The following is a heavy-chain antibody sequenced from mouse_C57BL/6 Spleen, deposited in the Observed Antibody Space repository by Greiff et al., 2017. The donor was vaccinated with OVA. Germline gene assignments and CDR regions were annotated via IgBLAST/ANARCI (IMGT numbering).Heavy chain of an antibody. Sequence: QVQLQQSGAELVKPGASVKLSCKASGYTFTEYTIHWVKQRSGQGLGWIGWFYPGSGSIKYNEKFKDKATLTADKTSSTVYMELSRLTSEDSAVYIGARHEGAGSGCGGYALDYWGQGTSVTVSS. D-gene: IGHD3-2*02. CDR2: FYPGSGSI. J-gene: IGHJ4*01. CDR1: GYTFTEYT. V-gene: IGHV1-62-2*01. CDR3: ARHEGAGSGCGGYALDY.